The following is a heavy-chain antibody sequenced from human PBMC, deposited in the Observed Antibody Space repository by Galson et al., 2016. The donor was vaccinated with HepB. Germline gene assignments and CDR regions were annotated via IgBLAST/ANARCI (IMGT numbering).Heavy chain of an antibody. V-gene: IGHV3-11*01. CDR2: ISSTVTTT. D-gene: IGHD3-10*01. Sequence: SLRLSCAASGFSFSDYYMTWIRQAPGKGLEWISYISSTVTTTYYVDSVRGRFTISRDNANKLLYLQMNSLRADDTAVYYCAISGPYWYCELWGRGTLVTVSS. CDR1: GFSFSDYY. J-gene: IGHJ2*01. CDR3: AISGPYWYCEL.